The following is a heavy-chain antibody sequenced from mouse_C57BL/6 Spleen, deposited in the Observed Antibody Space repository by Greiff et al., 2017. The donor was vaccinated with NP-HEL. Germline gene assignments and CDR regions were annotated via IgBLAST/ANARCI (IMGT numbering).Heavy chain of an antibody. V-gene: IGHV5-17*01. CDR3: ARGQWFAY. J-gene: IGHJ3*01. CDR2: ISSGSSTI. CDR1: GFTFSDYG. Sequence: EVKLVESGGGLVKPGGSLKLSCAASGFTFSDYGMHWVRQAPEKGLEWVSYISSGSSTINYADTVKGRFTISRDNATNTLFLQMTSLRAEDTAMYYCARGQWFAYWGQGTLVTVSA.